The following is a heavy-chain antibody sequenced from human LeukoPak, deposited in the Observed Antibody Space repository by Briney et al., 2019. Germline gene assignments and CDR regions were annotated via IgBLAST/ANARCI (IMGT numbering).Heavy chain of an antibody. Sequence: ASVKVSCKASGYSFTNYGVSWVRQAPGQGLEWMGWISAYNDNAHYAQGLQGRVTMTSQTSTRTAYMELRSLRSDDTAVYYCARSTLGIEFDYWGQGTLVTVSS. J-gene: IGHJ4*02. CDR2: ISAYNDNA. CDR1: GYSFTNYG. CDR3: ARSTLGIEFDY. V-gene: IGHV1-18*01. D-gene: IGHD5/OR15-5a*01.